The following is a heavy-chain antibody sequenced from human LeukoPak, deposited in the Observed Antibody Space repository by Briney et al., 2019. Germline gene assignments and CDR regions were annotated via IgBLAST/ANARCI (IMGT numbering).Heavy chain of an antibody. CDR1: GFTFDDYA. V-gene: IGHV3-43*02. J-gene: IGHJ6*03. CDR2: ISGDGGST. Sequence: GGSLRLSCAASGFTFDDYAMHWVRQAPGKGLEWVSLISGDGGSTYYADSVKGRFTISRDNSKDTLYLQMNSLRAEDTAVYYCAKDSAVFGSGPYYYYYMDVWGKGTTVTVSS. CDR3: AKDSAVFGSGPYYYYYMDV. D-gene: IGHD3-3*01.